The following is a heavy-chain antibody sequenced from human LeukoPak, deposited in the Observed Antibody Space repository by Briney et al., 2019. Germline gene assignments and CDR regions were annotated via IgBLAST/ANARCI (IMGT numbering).Heavy chain of an antibody. J-gene: IGHJ6*04. V-gene: IGHV1-69*13. CDR1: GGTFSNYA. Sequence: SVKVSCKASGGTFSNYAIIWVRQAPGQGLEWMGGIIPFFGTTNCSQKFQGRVTMTADESTSTAYMELNSLKSEDTAVYCCARDLGDCTTTTCHGDYYYAMDVWGNGTTVTVSS. CDR2: IIPFFGTT. CDR3: ARDLGDCTTTTCHGDYYYAMDV. D-gene: IGHD2-2*01.